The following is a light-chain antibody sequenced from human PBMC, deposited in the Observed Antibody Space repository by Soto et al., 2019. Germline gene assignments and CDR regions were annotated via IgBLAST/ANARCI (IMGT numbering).Light chain of an antibody. J-gene: IGKJ2*01. CDR1: QGISNY. V-gene: IGKV1-27*01. Sequence: DIQMTQSPSSLSTSVGDRVTITCRASQGISNYLAWYQQKPGKVPKLLIYAASTLQSGVPSRFSGSGSGTDFTLTINSLQPEDVATYYCQKYNNAPYTFGQVTKMEIK. CDR3: QKYNNAPYT. CDR2: AAS.